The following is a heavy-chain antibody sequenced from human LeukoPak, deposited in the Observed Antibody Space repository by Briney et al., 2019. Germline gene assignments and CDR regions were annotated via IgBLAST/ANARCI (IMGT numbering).Heavy chain of an antibody. CDR3: ARGEVNYYDSSGYDY. CDR2: IIPILGIA. J-gene: IGHJ4*02. V-gene: IGHV1-69*04. Sequence: SVKVSCKASGGTFSSYAISWVRQAPGQGLEWMGRIIPILGIANYAQKFQGRVTITADKSTSTAYMELSSLRSEDTAVYYCARGEVNYYDSSGYDYWGQGTLVTVSS. CDR1: GGTFSSYA. D-gene: IGHD3-22*01.